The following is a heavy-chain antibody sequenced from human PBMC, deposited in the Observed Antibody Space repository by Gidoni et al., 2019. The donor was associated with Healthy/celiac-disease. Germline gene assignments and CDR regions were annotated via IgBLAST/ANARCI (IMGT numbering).Heavy chain of an antibody. D-gene: IGHD3-10*01. CDR1: GYTFTSYA. V-gene: IGHV1-3*01. Sequence: QVQLVQSGAAVKKPGASVKVSCKASGYTFTSYAMHWVRQAPGQRLEWKGWINAGNGNTQYSQKFQGRVTITRDTSASTAYMELSSLRSEDTAVYYCARVLWFGELPIGYWGQGTLVTVSS. CDR3: ARVLWFGELPIGY. J-gene: IGHJ4*02. CDR2: INAGNGNT.